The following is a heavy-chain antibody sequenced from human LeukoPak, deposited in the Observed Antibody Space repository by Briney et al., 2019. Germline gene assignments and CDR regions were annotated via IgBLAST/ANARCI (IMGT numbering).Heavy chain of an antibody. V-gene: IGHV4-39*07. CDR1: GGSISSSSYY. D-gene: IGHD3-10*01. J-gene: IGHJ4*02. Sequence: SETLSLTCTVSGGSISSSSYYWGWIRQPPGKGLEWIGSIYYSGSTYYNPSLKSRVTISVDTSKNQFSLKLSSVTAADTAVYYCARVSTTYYYGSGSYSHFDYWGQGTLVTVSS. CDR2: IYYSGST. CDR3: ARVSTTYYYGSGSYSHFDY.